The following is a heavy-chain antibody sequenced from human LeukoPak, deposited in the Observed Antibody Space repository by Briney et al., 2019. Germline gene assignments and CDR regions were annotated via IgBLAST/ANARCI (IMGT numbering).Heavy chain of an antibody. CDR2: ISFDGTNK. D-gene: IGHD7-27*01. V-gene: IGHV3-30*18. CDR3: AKGANWGVYYYMDV. J-gene: IGHJ6*03. Sequence: GGSLRLSCAASGFTFTSYGMHWVRQAPGKGLEWVAVISFDGTNKYYADSVKGRFTISRDNSKNTLYLQMNSLRAEDTAVYYCAKGANWGVYYYMDVWGKGPRSPSP. CDR1: GFTFTSYG.